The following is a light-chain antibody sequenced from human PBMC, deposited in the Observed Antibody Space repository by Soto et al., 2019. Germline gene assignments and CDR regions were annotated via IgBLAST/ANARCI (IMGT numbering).Light chain of an antibody. Sequence: DIQMPQSPSSLSASVGDRVTITCRASQSISNYLNWYQQKPGKAPKLLIYAASSLQSGVPSRFSGSGSGTNFTLTISSLQPEDFATYYCQQSYSTPRTFGQGTNLEIK. V-gene: IGKV1-39*01. CDR1: QSISNY. CDR3: QQSYSTPRT. J-gene: IGKJ2*01. CDR2: AAS.